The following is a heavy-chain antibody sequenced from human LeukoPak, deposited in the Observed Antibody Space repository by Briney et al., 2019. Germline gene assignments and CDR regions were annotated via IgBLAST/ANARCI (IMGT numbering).Heavy chain of an antibody. CDR1: GFTFSSYS. V-gene: IGHV3-49*04. J-gene: IGHJ4*02. Sequence: GGSLRLSCAASGFTFSSYSMNWVRQAPGKGLEWVGFIRSKAYGGTTEYAASVKGRFTISRDDSKSIAYLQMNSLKTEDTAVYYCTRDQASGPPGYSYGLDYWGQGTLVTVSS. D-gene: IGHD5-18*01. CDR3: TRDQASGPPGYSYGLDY. CDR2: IRSKAYGGTT.